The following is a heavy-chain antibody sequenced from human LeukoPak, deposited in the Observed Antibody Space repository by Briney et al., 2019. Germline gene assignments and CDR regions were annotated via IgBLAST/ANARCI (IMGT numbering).Heavy chain of an antibody. D-gene: IGHD3-22*01. V-gene: IGHV4-4*02. Sequence: SGTLSLTCAVSGGSISSSNWWSWVRQPPGKGLEWIGEIYHSGSTNYNPSLKSRVTISVDKSKNQFSLKLSSVTAADTAVYYCARDSVDDSSGRSDYWGQGTLVTVSS. CDR1: GGSISSSNW. CDR2: IYHSGST. J-gene: IGHJ4*02. CDR3: ARDSVDDSSGRSDY.